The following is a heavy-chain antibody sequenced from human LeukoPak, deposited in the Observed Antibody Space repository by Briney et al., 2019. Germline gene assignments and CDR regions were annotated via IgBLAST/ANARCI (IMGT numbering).Heavy chain of an antibody. CDR3: EKVRDDYDCPDAFV. V-gene: IGHV3-23*01. CDR2: ICGSRGNK. CDR1: GLTFSNYD. Sequence: RSGGSLRLSCVASGLTFSNYDMSWVRQAPGKGLEWVSAICGSRGNKYSADSVGGLITISRDNSKTPQYLQINSMGDDDAVEYYCEKVRDDYDCPDAFV. D-gene: IGHD3-22*01. J-gene: IGHJ3*02.